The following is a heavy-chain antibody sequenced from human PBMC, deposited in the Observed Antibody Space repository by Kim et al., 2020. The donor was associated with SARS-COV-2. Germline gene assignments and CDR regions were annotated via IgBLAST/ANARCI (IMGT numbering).Heavy chain of an antibody. D-gene: IGHD6-13*01. Sequence: SETLSLTCAVYGGSFSGYYWSWIRQPPGKGLEWIGEINHSGSTNYNPSLKSRVTISVDTSKNQFSLKLSSVTAADTAVYYCASTIAAAGTELIDYWGQGTLVTVSS. J-gene: IGHJ4*02. CDR3: ASTIAAAGTELIDY. CDR1: GGSFSGYY. V-gene: IGHV4-34*01. CDR2: INHSGST.